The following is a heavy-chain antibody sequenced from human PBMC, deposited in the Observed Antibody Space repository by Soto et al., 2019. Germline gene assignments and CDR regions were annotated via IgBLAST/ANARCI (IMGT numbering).Heavy chain of an antibody. J-gene: IGHJ6*02. D-gene: IGHD3-3*01. CDR3: AKALLLRFLLDYYYGMDV. CDR1: GFTFSSYG. Sequence: GGSLRLSCAASGFTFSSYGMHWVRQAPGKGLEWVAVISYDGSNKYYADSVKGRFTISRDNSKNTLYLQMNSLRAEDTAVYYCAKALLLRFLLDYYYGMDVWGQGTTVTVSS. CDR2: ISYDGSNK. V-gene: IGHV3-30*18.